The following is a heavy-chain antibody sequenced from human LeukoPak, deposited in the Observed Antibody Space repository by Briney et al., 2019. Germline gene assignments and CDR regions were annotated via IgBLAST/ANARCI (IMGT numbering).Heavy chain of an antibody. D-gene: IGHD4-17*01. CDR2: ISSSSSYI. J-gene: IGHJ4*02. CDR3: ARDVSNYGDYADY. CDR1: GFTFSSYS. V-gene: IGHV3-21*01. Sequence: GGSLRLSCAASGFTFSSYSMNWVRQTPGKGLEWVSSISSSSSYIYYADSVKGRFTISRDNAKNSLYLQMNGLRAEDTAVYYCARDVSNYGDYADYWGQGTLVTVSS.